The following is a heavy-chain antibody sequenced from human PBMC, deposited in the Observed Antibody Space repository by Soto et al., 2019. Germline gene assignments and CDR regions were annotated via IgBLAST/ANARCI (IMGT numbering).Heavy chain of an antibody. D-gene: IGHD3-22*01. J-gene: IGHJ3*02. CDR3: AREGYYDSSGPQTDAFDI. CDR2: IIPIFGTA. V-gene: IGHV1-69*12. Sequence: QVQLVQSGAEVKKPGSSVKVSCKASGGTFSSYAISWVRQAPGQGLEWMGGIIPIFGTANYAQKFQGRVTITADESTNTAYMELSSLRSEDTAVYYCAREGYYDSSGPQTDAFDIWGQGTMVTVSS. CDR1: GGTFSSYA.